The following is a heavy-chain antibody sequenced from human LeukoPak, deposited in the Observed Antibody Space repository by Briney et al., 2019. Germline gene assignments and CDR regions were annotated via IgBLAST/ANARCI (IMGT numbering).Heavy chain of an antibody. CDR2: VGIAGDT. D-gene: IGHD1-14*01. J-gene: IGHJ3*01. CDR1: GFTFSNYE. V-gene: IGHV3-13*01. CDR3: AREGRMGTGDGFDV. Sequence: GESLRLSCAASGFTFSNYEMHWVRQTAGKGLEWVSAVGIAGDTFYAGSVKGRFSISRDNAESSSFLQMNSLRAGDTAVYYCAREGRMGTGDGFDVWGQGTMVTVSS.